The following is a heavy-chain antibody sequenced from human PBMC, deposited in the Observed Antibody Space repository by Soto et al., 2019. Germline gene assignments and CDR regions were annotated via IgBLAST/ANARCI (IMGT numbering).Heavy chain of an antibody. CDR3: ARDQSFDRTYYYGIDV. Sequence: GASVKVSCKSSGYPFTHYGITWIRQARGQGLEWMGWISPFNGNTNYGQTLQGRVTLTTETSTSTVYMELRSLRSDDTAVYYCARDQSFDRTYYYGIDVWGQGTTVTVSS. J-gene: IGHJ6*02. CDR2: ISPFNGNT. CDR1: GYPFTHYG. V-gene: IGHV1-18*01. D-gene: IGHD3-16*01.